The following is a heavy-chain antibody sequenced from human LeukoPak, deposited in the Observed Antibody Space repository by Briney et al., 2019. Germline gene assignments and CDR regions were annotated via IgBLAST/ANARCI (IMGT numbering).Heavy chain of an antibody. D-gene: IGHD3-22*01. CDR3: ARRDSSGYSILDY. CDR2: IYHSGST. Sequence: SETLSLTCTVSGGSISSGSYYWSWIRQPAGKGLEWIGYIYHSGSTYYNPSLKSRVTISVDRSKNQFSLKLSSVTAADTAVYYCARRDSSGYSILDYWGQGTLVTVSS. J-gene: IGHJ4*02. V-gene: IGHV4-30-2*01. CDR1: GGSISSGSYY.